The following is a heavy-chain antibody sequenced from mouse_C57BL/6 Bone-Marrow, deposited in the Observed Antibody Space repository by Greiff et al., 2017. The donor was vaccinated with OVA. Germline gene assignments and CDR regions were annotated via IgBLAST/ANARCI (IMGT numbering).Heavy chain of an antibody. D-gene: IGHD2-3*01. Sequence: QVQLQQPGAELVKPGASVKMSCKASGYTFTSYWITWVKQRPGQGLEWIGDIYPGSGSTNYNEKFKSKATLTVDTSSSTAYMQLSSLTSEDSAVYYCARRWLDGWAWFAYWGQGTLVTVSA. V-gene: IGHV1-55*01. CDR1: GYTFTSYW. J-gene: IGHJ3*01. CDR3: ARRWLDGWAWFAY. CDR2: IYPGSGST.